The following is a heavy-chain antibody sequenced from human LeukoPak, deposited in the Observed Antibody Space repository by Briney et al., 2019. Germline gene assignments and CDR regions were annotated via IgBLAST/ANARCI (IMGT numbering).Heavy chain of an antibody. V-gene: IGHV3-74*01. D-gene: IGHD6-13*01. CDR1: GFTFSSYW. J-gene: IGHJ4*02. CDR3: ALGIRGSSLDY. Sequence: GGSLRLSCAASGFTFSSYWMHWVRQAPGKGLVWVSRLHSDGGSTGYADSVKGRFTTSRDNAKNTLYLQMNSLRVEDTAVYFCALGIRGSSLDYWGQGTLVTVSS. CDR2: LHSDGGST.